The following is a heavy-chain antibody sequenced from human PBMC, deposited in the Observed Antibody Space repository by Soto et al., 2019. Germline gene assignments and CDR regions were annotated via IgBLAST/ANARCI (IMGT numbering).Heavy chain of an antibody. Sequence: GGSLRLSCAASGFTFSSYGMHWVRQAPGKGLEWVSSISISSSDRYYADSVRGRFTISRDNAKNALYLQMNSLRADDTAVYYCVRGMNPLFGGQGTLVTVSS. CDR2: ISISSSDR. CDR3: VRGMNPLF. CDR1: GFTFSSYG. J-gene: IGHJ4*01. V-gene: IGHV3-21*06.